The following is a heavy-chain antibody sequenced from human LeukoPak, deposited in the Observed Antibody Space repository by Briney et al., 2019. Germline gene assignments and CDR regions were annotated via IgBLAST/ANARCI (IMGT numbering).Heavy chain of an antibody. D-gene: IGHD3-22*01. CDR1: GYTFTGSY. J-gene: IGHJ4*02. Sequence: ASVKVSCKASGYTFTGSYMHWVRQAPGQGLEWMGWINPNSGGTNYAQKFQGRVTMTRDTSISTAYMELSRLRSDDTAVYYCARGAQTWTYYYDSSGYLGGYWGQGTLVTVSS. V-gene: IGHV1-2*02. CDR3: ARGAQTWTYYYDSSGYLGGY. CDR2: INPNSGGT.